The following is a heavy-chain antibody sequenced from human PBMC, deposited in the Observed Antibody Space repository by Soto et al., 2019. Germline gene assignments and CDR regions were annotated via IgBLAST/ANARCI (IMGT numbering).Heavy chain of an antibody. CDR3: ARDERSYGESPFDY. CDR2: IKSNGGDP. D-gene: IGHD3-16*01. J-gene: IGHJ4*02. CDR1: GFIFTGYY. Sequence: ASVKVSCKASGFIFTGYYIHWVRQVPGQGLEWMGWIKSNGGDPKYAQKFQDRVTMTRDTSMDTVYMELSSLRSDDSAMYYCARDERSYGESPFDYWGQGTLVTVSS. V-gene: IGHV1-2*02.